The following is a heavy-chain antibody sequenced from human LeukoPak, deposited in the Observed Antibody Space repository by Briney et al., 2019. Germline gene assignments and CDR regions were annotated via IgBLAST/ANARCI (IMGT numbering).Heavy chain of an antibody. CDR2: INPNSGGT. CDR3: ARDRARGSMTTSVS. J-gene: IGHJ4*02. CDR1: GHTFTGYY. Sequence: ASVKVSCKASGHTFTGYYMHWVRQAPGQGLEWMGWINPNSGGTDYAQKFQGRVTMTRDTSISTAYMELSRLRSDDTAVHYCARDRARGSMTTSVSWGQGTLVTVSS. V-gene: IGHV1-2*02. D-gene: IGHD4-17*01.